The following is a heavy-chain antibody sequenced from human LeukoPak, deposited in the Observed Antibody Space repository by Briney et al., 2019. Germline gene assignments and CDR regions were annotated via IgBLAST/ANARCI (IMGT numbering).Heavy chain of an antibody. J-gene: IGHJ4*02. CDR1: GFTFSSYA. Sequence: PGRSLRLSCAASGFTFSSYAMHWVRQAPGKGLEWVAVISYDGSNKYYADSVKGRFTISRDNSKNTLYLQMNSLRAEDTAVYYCAKDEAVAGTFGWDWGQGTLVTVSS. V-gene: IGHV3-30*04. D-gene: IGHD6-19*01. CDR2: ISYDGSNK. CDR3: AKDEAVAGTFGWD.